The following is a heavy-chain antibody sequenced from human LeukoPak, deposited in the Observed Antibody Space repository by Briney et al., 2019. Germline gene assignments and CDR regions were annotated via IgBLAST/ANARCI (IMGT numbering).Heavy chain of an antibody. CDR1: GGSISSGDYY. Sequence: SQTLSLTCTVSGGSISSGDYYWSWIRQPPGKGLEWIGYIYYSGSTYYNPSLKSRVTISVDTSKNQFSLKLSSVTAADTAVYYCARAVGVGATTDYWGQGALVTVSS. J-gene: IGHJ4*02. V-gene: IGHV4-30-4*08. CDR2: IYYSGST. CDR3: ARAVGVGATTDY. D-gene: IGHD1-26*01.